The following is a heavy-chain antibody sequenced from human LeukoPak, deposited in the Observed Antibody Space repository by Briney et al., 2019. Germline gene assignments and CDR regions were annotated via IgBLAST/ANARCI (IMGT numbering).Heavy chain of an antibody. V-gene: IGHV1-69*13. CDR2: IIPIFGTA. CDR3: ACSSGWYGSDY. J-gene: IGHJ4*02. Sequence: SVKVSCKASGGTFSGYAISWARQAPGQGLEWMGGIIPIFGTANYAQKFQGRVTITADESTSTAYMELSSLSSEDTAVYYCACSSGWYGSDYWGQGTLVTVSS. CDR1: GGTFSGYA. D-gene: IGHD6-19*01.